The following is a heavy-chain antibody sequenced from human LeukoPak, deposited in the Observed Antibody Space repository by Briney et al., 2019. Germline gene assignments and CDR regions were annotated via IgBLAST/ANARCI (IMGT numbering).Heavy chain of an antibody. Sequence: SGTLSLTCTVSGGSISSYWSWIRPAPGKGRGWIGSIYFTGTTNYNPSLKSRLTLSIDTSRNQFSLKLSSATAADTAIYYCVNGGSYLTKWGQGTLVTVSS. V-gene: IGHV4-59*01. J-gene: IGHJ4*02. CDR1: GGSISSY. CDR2: IYFTGTT. D-gene: IGHD3-10*01. CDR3: VNGGSYLTK.